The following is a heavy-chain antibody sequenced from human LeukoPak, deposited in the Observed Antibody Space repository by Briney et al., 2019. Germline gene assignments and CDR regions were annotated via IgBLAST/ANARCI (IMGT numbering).Heavy chain of an antibody. Sequence: PSETLSLTCTVSGGSISNYYWSWIRQPAGRGLEWIGRVQTSGSTNYNPSLKSRVTISVDTSKNQFSLKLSSVTAADTAVYYCARSLGWFGELGPLFDPWGQGTLVTVSS. J-gene: IGHJ5*02. CDR2: VQTSGST. CDR1: GGSISNYY. D-gene: IGHD3-10*01. V-gene: IGHV4-4*07. CDR3: ARSLGWFGELGPLFDP.